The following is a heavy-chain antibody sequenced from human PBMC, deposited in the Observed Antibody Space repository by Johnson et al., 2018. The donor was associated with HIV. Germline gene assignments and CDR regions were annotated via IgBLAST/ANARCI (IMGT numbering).Heavy chain of an antibody. Sequence: VQLVESGGGVVQPGGSLRLSCAASGFTFSSYGMHWVRQAPGKGLEWVAFIRYDGSNKYYADSVKGRFTISRDNSKNTLYLQMNSLRAEDTAVYYCARERNYGTHAAFDIWGQGTMVTVSS. CDR2: IRYDGSNK. CDR1: GFTFSSYG. V-gene: IGHV3-30*02. D-gene: IGHD1-7*01. CDR3: ARERNYGTHAAFDI. J-gene: IGHJ3*02.